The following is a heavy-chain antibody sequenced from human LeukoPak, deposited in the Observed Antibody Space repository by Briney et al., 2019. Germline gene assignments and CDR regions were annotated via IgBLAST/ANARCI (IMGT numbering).Heavy chain of an antibody. V-gene: IGHV4-34*01. D-gene: IGHD1-7*01. J-gene: IGHJ6*03. CDR1: GGSFSGYY. Sequence: SETLSLTCAVYGGSFSGYYWSWIRQPPGKGLEWIGEINHSGSTNYNPSLKSRVTISVDTSKNQFSLKLSSVTAADTAVYYSARARTGTRIRRDYYYYMDVWGKGTTVTVSS. CDR2: INHSGST. CDR3: ARARTGTRIRRDYYYYMDV.